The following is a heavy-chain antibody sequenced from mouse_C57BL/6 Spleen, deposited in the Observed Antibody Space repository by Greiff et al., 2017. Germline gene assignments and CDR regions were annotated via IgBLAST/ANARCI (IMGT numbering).Heavy chain of an antibody. V-gene: IGHV1-69*01. CDR2: IDPSDSYT. J-gene: IGHJ1*03. Sequence: PGQGLEWLGVIDPSDSYTNYNQKFKGKSTLTVDKSSSTASMKLSSLTSDDSAVYYCARHYYGSGTGYFEVWGTGTTVTVSS. D-gene: IGHD1-1*01. CDR3: ARHYYGSGTGYFEV.